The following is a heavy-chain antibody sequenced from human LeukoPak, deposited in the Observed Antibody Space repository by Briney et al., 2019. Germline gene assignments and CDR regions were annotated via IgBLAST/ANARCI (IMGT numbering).Heavy chain of an antibody. Sequence: ASVMVSCKVSGYTLTELSMHWVRQAPGKGLEWMGGFDPEDGETIYAQKFQGRVTMTEDTSTDTAYMELSSLRSEDTAVYYCATDARDYEDAFDIWGQGTMVTVSS. J-gene: IGHJ3*02. CDR2: FDPEDGET. D-gene: IGHD4-17*01. V-gene: IGHV1-24*01. CDR3: ATDARDYEDAFDI. CDR1: GYTLTELS.